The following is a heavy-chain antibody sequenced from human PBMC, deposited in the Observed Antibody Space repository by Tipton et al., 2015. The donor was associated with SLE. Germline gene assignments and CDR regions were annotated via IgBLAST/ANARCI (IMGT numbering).Heavy chain of an antibody. CDR3: ARDHYYGSGSYYKDY. CDR1: GYTFSDYY. V-gene: IGHV1-2*02. D-gene: IGHD3-10*01. Sequence: QSGAEVKKPGASVNVSCKASGYTFSDYYMYWVRQAPGQGLEWMGWINPDSGDTNYAQKFQGRVTMTEDTSTDTAYMELSSLRSEDTAVYYCARDHYYGSGSYYKDYWGQGTLVTVSS. J-gene: IGHJ4*02. CDR2: INPDSGDT.